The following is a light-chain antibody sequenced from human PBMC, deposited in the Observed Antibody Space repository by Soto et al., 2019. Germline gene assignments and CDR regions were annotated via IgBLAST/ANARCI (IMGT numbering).Light chain of an antibody. Sequence: DIQMTQSPSSLSASVGDRVTITCRASQSISSYLNWYQQKPGKAPKLLIYAASSLESGVPSRFSGSASGTEFTLTIRRLQPDDFATYYCQQYNSYSWTFGQGTKVDI. J-gene: IGKJ1*01. CDR1: QSISSY. V-gene: IGKV1-5*01. CDR3: QQYNSYSWT. CDR2: AAS.